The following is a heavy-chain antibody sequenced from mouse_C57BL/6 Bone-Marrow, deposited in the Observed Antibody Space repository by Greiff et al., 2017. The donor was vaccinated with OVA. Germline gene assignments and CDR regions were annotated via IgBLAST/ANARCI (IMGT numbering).Heavy chain of an antibody. D-gene: IGHD1-1*01. J-gene: IGHJ4*01. CDR2: INPSTGGT. CDR3: ARRYYGSSPYAMDY. Sequence: EVKLVESGPELVKPGASVKISCKASGYSFTGYYMNWVKQSPEKSLEWIGEINPSTGGTTYNQKFKAKATLTVDKSSSTAYMQLKSLTSEDSAVYYCARRYYGSSPYAMDYWGQGTSVTVSS. CDR1: GYSFTGYY. V-gene: IGHV1-42*01.